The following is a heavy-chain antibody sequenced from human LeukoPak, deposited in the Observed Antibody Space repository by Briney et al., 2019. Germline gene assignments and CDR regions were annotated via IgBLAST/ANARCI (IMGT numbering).Heavy chain of an antibody. V-gene: IGHV3-30*02. CDR1: GLTFSSSS. CDR3: ANDFNWATDF. Sequence: PGGSLRLSCAASGLTFSSSSFHWVRQAPGKGLEWVASIRHDGSDKYYADSVKGRFISSRDNSKNTVYLQMNSLRIEDSALYSCANDFNWATDFWGQGTLVTVSS. J-gene: IGHJ4*02. D-gene: IGHD1-1*01. CDR2: IRHDGSDK.